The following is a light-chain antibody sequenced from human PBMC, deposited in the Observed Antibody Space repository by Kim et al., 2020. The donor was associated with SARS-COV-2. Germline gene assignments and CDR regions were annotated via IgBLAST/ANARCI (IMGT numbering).Light chain of an antibody. V-gene: IGKV3-15*01. CDR3: QQYKNWPPYT. CDR2: GAS. CDR1: DTVYSY. J-gene: IGKJ2*01. Sequence: EIVMTQSPATLSVSPGERATLSCRASDTVYSYLAWYQQKPGQAPRLLIYGASTRSTGVPARFSGSGSGTEFTLTISSLQSEDFAVYFCQQYKNWPPYTFGQGTKLEI.